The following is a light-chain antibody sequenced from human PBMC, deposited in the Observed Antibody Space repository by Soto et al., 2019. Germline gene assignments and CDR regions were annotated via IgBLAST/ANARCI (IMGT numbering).Light chain of an antibody. Sequence: QSVLTQPPSASGTPGQRITISCSGSSSNIGKKYVYWYQQFPGTAPKLLIYKNNQRPSGVPDRFSGSKSGTSASLAISGLQAEDEADYYCCSYAGSYTLVFGGGTKLTVL. V-gene: IGLV1-47*01. CDR1: SSNIGKKY. CDR2: KNN. J-gene: IGLJ2*01. CDR3: CSYAGSYTLV.